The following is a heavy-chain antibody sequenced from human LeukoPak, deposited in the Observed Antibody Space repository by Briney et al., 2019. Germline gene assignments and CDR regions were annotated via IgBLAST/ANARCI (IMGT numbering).Heavy chain of an antibody. CDR1: GYSFSDYF. J-gene: IGHJ5*02. Sequence: GASVKVSCKASGYSFSDYFIHWVRQAPGQGLEWMGWINAKSGDSNSAQKFQGRLTLTRDTSISTAFLELTRLKSDDRAVYYCASATPPYGTGTQQWFDPWGQGTLVTVSS. V-gene: IGHV1-2*02. CDR3: ASATPPYGTGTQQWFDP. CDR2: INAKSGDS. D-gene: IGHD2-2*01.